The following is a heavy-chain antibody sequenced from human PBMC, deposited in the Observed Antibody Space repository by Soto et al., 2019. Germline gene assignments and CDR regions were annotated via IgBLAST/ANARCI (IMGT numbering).Heavy chain of an antibody. CDR3: GRVRGNQLLGWFDP. V-gene: IGHV4-31*03. CDR2: IYDSGTT. J-gene: IGHJ5*02. CDR1: GGSIRTGGYY. D-gene: IGHD2-2*01. Sequence: QVQLQASGPGLVKPSQTLSLTCTVSGGSIRTGGYYLSWIRQHPGKGLGWIGYIYDSGTTYYNPSLKSRGTISVDTSNNQFSLKLTAVTAADTAVYHCGRVRGNQLLGWFDPWGQGTLGTVSA.